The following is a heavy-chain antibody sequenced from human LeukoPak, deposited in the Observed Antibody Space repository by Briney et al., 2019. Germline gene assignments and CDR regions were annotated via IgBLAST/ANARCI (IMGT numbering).Heavy chain of an antibody. CDR2: ISYDGSNK. CDR3: AKAHTPYGSGSYYTHFQH. V-gene: IGHV3-30*18. J-gene: IGHJ1*01. CDR1: GFTFSSYG. Sequence: PGRSLRLSCAASGFTFSSYGMHWVRQAPGKGLEWVAVISYDGSNKYCADSVKGRFTISRDNSKNTLYLQMNSLRAEDTAVYYCAKAHTPYGSGSYYTHFQHWGQGTLVTVSS. D-gene: IGHD3-10*01.